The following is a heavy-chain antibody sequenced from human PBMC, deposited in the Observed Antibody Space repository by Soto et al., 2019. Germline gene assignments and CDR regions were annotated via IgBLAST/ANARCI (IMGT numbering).Heavy chain of an antibody. V-gene: IGHV1-2*04. J-gene: IGHJ3*02. CDR1: GYIFNGYY. D-gene: IGHD7-27*01. CDR3: ARGETGVDDAFEI. CDR2: INPDSGAT. Sequence: QVQLVQSGAEVKKLGASVKVSCKASGYIFNGYYMHWVRQAPGQGLEWMGWINPDSGATNYAQNFQGWVTLTRDTFVSTDYMELRRLRSDETAVYYCARGETGVDDAFEIWGQGTMVTVSS.